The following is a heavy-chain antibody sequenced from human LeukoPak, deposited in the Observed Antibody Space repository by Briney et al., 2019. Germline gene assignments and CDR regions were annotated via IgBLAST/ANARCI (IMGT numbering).Heavy chain of an antibody. CDR1: GGSISNYY. CDR2: ICYSGST. D-gene: IGHD5-12*01. J-gene: IGHJ4*02. V-gene: IGHV4-59*01. CDR3: ARGNSGSVPYY. Sequence: SETLSLTCTVSGGSISNYYWNWIRQPPGKGLEWIGYICYSGSTNYNPSLKSRVTISVDTSKNQFSLKLSSVTAADTAVYYCARGNSGSVPYYWGQGILVTVSS.